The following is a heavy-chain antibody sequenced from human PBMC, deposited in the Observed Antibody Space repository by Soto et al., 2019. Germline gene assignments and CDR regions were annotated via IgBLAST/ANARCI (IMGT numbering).Heavy chain of an antibody. CDR1: GFTFSSHA. V-gene: IGHV3-23*01. D-gene: IGHD6-19*01. CDR3: AKESQFSGWLSAPAFDQ. J-gene: IGHJ4*02. CDR2: TTGSGDST. Sequence: PGGSLRLSCAVSGFTFSSHAMSWVRQAPGKGLECVSSTTGSGDSTYYADSVKGRFTISRDKSKSTLYLQMNSLRAEDTAVYYCAKESQFSGWLSAPAFDQWGRGTQVTVS.